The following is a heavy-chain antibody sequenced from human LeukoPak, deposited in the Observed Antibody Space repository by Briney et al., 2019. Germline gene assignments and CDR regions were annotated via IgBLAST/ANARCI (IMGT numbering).Heavy chain of an antibody. V-gene: IGHV3-48*04. J-gene: IGHJ2*01. D-gene: IGHD3-10*01. CDR2: ISSSSSTI. Sequence: LXLSXAAXXFTFXSXXMNWVRQAPGKXLEXXSYISSSSSTIYYADSVKGRFTISRDNAKNTLYLQMNSLRGEDTALYYCARVGTGKWYFDLWGRGTLVTVSS. CDR1: XFTFXSXX. CDR3: ARVGTGKWYFDL.